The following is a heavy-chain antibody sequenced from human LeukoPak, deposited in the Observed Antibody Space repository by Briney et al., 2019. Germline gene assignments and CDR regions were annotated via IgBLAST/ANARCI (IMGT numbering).Heavy chain of an antibody. J-gene: IGHJ4*02. CDR1: GFTFDDYA. D-gene: IGHD6-19*01. CDR3: AKDMYSSGWYFDY. V-gene: IGHV3-9*01. CDR2: ISWNSGSI. Sequence: PEGSLRLSCAASGFTFDDYAMHWVRQAPGKGLEWVSGISWNSGSIGYADSVKGRFTISRDNAKNSLYLQMNSLRAEDTALYYCAKDMYSSGWYFDYWGQGTLVTVSS.